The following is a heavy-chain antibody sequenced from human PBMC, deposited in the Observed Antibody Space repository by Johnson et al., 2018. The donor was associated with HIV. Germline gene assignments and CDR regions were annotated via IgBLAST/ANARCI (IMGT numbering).Heavy chain of an antibody. CDR1: QFTFSSYY. CDR3: ARDIVRYATVWFGAGAFDI. J-gene: IGHJ3*02. D-gene: IGHD3-10*01. V-gene: IGHV3-30-3*01. CDR2: ISYDGSNK. Sequence: QVQLVESGGGLAKPAWSPRFSCAASQFTFSSYYMNCVRQAPGKGLEWVAVISYDGSNKYYADSVKGRFTISRDNSKNTLYLQMNSLRAEDTAVYYCARDIVRYATVWFGAGAFDIWGQGTMVTVSS.